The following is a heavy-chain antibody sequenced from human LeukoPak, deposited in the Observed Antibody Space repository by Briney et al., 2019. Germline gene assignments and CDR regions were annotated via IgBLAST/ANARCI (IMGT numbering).Heavy chain of an antibody. CDR3: ARDTTGYQLLLGY. Sequence: GASVKVSCKASGYTFTGYYMHWVRQAPGQGLEWMGWINPNSGGTNYAQKFQGRVTMTRDTSISTAYMELSRLRSDDTAVYYCARDTTGYQLLLGYWGQGTLVTVSS. CDR2: INPNSGGT. CDR1: GYTFTGYY. J-gene: IGHJ4*02. V-gene: IGHV1-2*02. D-gene: IGHD2-2*01.